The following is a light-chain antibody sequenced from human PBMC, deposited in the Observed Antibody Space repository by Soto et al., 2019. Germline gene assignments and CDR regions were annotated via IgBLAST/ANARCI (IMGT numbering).Light chain of an antibody. CDR3: HQYGDAPWT. J-gene: IGKJ1*01. CDR2: GAS. Sequence: EVVLTQSPDTLSLSPGERATLSCRASQSVTSNYLAWYRQIPGLAPRLLIYGASSRATGIPDRFSGGGSGTDFTFTISGLELEDFAVYFCHQYGDAPWTFGQGTRVEIK. V-gene: IGKV3-20*01. CDR1: QSVTSNY.